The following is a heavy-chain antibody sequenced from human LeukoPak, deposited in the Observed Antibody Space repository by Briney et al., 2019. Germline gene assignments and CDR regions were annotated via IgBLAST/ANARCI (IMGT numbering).Heavy chain of an antibody. V-gene: IGHV4-4*07. J-gene: IGHJ4*02. D-gene: IGHD6-13*01. CDR1: GGSISSYY. CDR3: ARDDQLRSSIWCSTD. Sequence: SETLSLTCTVSGGSISSYYWSWIRQPAGKGLEWIGRIYTSGSTNYNPSLKSRVTMSVDTSKNQFSLKLSSVTAADTAVYYCARDDQLRSSIWCSTDWGQGTLVTVSS. CDR2: IYTSGST.